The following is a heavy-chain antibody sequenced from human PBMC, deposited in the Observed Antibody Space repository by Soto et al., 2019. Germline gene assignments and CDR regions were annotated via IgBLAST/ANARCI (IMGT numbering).Heavy chain of an antibody. CDR2: IIPLFGTA. V-gene: IGHV1-69*01. J-gene: IGHJ5*02. Sequence: QVQLVQSGAEVKKPGSSVKVSCKASGGTFSSYAISWVRQAPGQGLEWMGGIIPLFGTATYAQKFQGRVTITVDESTSTAYMELSSLRSEDTVVYYGALTHPRDKNWIDPWGQGTLVTVSS. CDR1: GGTFSSYA. CDR3: ALTHPRDKNWIDP.